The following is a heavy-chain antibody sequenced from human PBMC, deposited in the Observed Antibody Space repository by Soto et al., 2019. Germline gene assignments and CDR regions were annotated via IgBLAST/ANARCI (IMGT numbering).Heavy chain of an antibody. J-gene: IGHJ6*02. V-gene: IGHV5-51*01. CDR1: GYSFTSYW. CDR3: ARLSYGDYSDYYYGMDV. D-gene: IGHD4-17*01. Sequence: RGESLKISCKGSGYSFTSYWIGWVRQMPGKGLEWMGIIYPGDSDTRYSPSFQGQVTVSADKSISTAYLQWSSLKASDTAMYYCARLSYGDYSDYYYGMDVWGQGTTVTVSS. CDR2: IYPGDSDT.